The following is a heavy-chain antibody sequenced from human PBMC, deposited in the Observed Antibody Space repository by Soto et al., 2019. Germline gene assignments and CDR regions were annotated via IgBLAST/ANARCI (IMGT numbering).Heavy chain of an antibody. CDR3: AKRGHGDSSGYYFDD. Sequence: GGSLRLSCGASGFTFSSYAMSWVRQAPGKGLEWVSAISGSGGSTYYADSVKGRFTIFRDNSKNTLYLQMNSLRAEDTAVYYCAKRGHGDSSGYYFDDWGQGTRVTVAP. D-gene: IGHD3-22*01. J-gene: IGHJ4*02. CDR1: GFTFSSYA. CDR2: ISGSGGST. V-gene: IGHV3-23*01.